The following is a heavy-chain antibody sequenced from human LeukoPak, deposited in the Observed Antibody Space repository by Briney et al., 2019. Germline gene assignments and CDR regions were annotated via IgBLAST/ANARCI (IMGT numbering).Heavy chain of an antibody. Sequence: GGSLRLSCAASGFTFSSYAMSWVRQAPGKGLEWVSAISGSGGSTYYADSVEGRFTISRDNSKNTLYLQMNSLRAEDTAVYYCAKASVTTMGMYYFDYWGQGTLVTVSS. CDR1: GFTFSSYA. V-gene: IGHV3-23*01. J-gene: IGHJ4*02. CDR2: ISGSGGST. CDR3: AKASVTTMGMYYFDY. D-gene: IGHD4-17*01.